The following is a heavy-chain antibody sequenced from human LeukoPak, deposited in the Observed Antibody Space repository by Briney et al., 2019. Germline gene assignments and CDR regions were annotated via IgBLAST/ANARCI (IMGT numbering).Heavy chain of an antibody. D-gene: IGHD6-13*01. J-gene: IGHJ6*03. V-gene: IGHV1-46*02. Sequence: GASVKVSCKASGGTFNNYAINWVRQAPGQGLEWMGIINPSGGSTSYAQKFQGRVTMTRNTSISTAYMELSSLRSEDTAVYYCARVVGLTGYSSSWYSGYYYYMDVWGKGTTVTVSS. CDR3: ARVVGLTGYSSSWYSGYYYYMDV. CDR2: INPSGGST. CDR1: GGTFNNYA.